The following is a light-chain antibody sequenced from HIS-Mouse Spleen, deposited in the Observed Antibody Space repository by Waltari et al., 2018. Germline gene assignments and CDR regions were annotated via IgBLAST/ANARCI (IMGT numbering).Light chain of an antibody. J-gene: IGLJ2*01. CDR2: DDS. CDR3: QVWVSSSDHVV. V-gene: IGLV3-21*03. CDR1: NIGSNS. Sequence: SYVLTQPPSVSVAPGKPARITCGGNNIGSNSVHWYQQKPGQAPVLVVYDDSDRPSGIPERFSGSNSGSTATLTISRVEAGDEADYYCQVWVSSSDHVVFGGGTKLTVL.